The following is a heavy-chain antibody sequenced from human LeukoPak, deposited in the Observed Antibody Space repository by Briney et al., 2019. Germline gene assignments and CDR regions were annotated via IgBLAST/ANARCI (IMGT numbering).Heavy chain of an antibody. V-gene: IGHV4-39*07. CDR2: IYYSGST. J-gene: IGHJ6*03. Sequence: SETLSLTCTVSGGAISSSSYYWGWIRQPPGKGLEWIGSIYYSGSTYYNPSLKSRVTISVDTSKNQFSLKLSSVTAADTAVYYCARRFWAGSGRDCPVCMDVWGKGTTVTVSS. D-gene: IGHD3-10*01. CDR3: ARRFWAGSGRDCPVCMDV. CDR1: GGAISSSSYY.